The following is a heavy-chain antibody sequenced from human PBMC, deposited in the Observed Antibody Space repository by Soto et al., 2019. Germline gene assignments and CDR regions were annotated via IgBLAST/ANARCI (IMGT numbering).Heavy chain of an antibody. Sequence: QVHLVQSGAEVKKPGASVKVSRKASGYTFTSYGITWVRQAPGQGLEWMGWISAHNGNTDYAQKLQGRVIVTRDTSTSTSYMELRSLRSDDTAVYYFARGRYGDYWGQGALVTVSS. CDR1: GYTFTSYG. J-gene: IGHJ4*02. CDR3: ARGRYGDY. D-gene: IGHD1-1*01. V-gene: IGHV1-18*01. CDR2: ISAHNGNT.